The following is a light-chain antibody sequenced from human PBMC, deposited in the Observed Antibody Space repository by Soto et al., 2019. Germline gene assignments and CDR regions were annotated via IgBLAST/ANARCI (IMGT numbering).Light chain of an antibody. V-gene: IGKV2-30*02. Sequence: DVVMTQSPVSLTVTLGQPASISCRSSQSLVHSDGTTYLHWFQQRPGQSPRRLIYKVSNRDSGVPDRFSGSGSGTDFILKISRVEAEDIVGYFCMQATHWPYTFGQGTKLEI. J-gene: IGKJ2*01. CDR2: KVS. CDR1: QSLVHSDGTTY. CDR3: MQATHWPYT.